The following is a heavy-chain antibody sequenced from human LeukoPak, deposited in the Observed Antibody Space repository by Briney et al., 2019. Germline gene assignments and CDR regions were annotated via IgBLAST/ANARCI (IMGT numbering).Heavy chain of an antibody. CDR3: AGETSGYYLDY. CDR2: ISYDGSNK. CDR1: GFTFSSYA. V-gene: IGHV3-30*04. Sequence: TGGSLRLSCAASGFTFSSYAMHWVRQAPGKGLEWVAVISYDGSNKYYADSVKGRFTISRDNSKNTLYLQMNSLRAEDTAVYYCAGETSGYYLDYWGQGTLVTVSS. D-gene: IGHD3-22*01. J-gene: IGHJ4*02.